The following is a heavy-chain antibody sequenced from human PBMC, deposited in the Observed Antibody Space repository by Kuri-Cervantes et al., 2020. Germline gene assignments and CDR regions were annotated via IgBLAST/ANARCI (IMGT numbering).Heavy chain of an antibody. CDR2: IYHSGSA. CDR1: GYSISSGYY. D-gene: IGHD3-9*01. Sequence: GSLRLSCTVSGYSISSGYYWGWIRQPPGKGLEWIGNIYHSGSAYYNPSLKSRVTMSVDTSKNQFSLKLSSVTAADTAVYYCASLRYFDWLLSFDYWGQGTLVTVSS. J-gene: IGHJ4*02. V-gene: IGHV4-38-2*02. CDR3: ASLRYFDWLLSFDY.